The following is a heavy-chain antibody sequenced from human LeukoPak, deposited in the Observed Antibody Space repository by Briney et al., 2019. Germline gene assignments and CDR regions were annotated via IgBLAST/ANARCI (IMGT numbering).Heavy chain of an antibody. V-gene: IGHV4-34*01. CDR1: GGSFSGYY. D-gene: IGHD5-24*01. CDR2: INHSGST. CDR3: ARGARE. J-gene: IGHJ4*02. Sequence: SETLSLTCAVYGGSFSGYYWSWIRQPPGKGLEWIGEINHSGSTNYNPSLKSRVTISVDTSKNQFSLKLSSVTAADTAVYYCARGAREWGQGTLVTASS.